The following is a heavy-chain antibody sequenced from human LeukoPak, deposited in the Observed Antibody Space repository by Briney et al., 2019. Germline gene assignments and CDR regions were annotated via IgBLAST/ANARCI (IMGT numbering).Heavy chain of an antibody. CDR3: ARGEYDSSAYWGYYFEN. V-gene: IGHV4-61*02. CDR1: GVSISSGSYY. Sequence: SETLSLTCTVSGVSISSGSYYWSWVRQPAGKGLEWIGRIYSSGSTNYSPSFKSRVTISVDTSKNQFSLNLSSVTAADTAVYCCARGEYDSSAYWGYYFENWGQGTLVTVSS. CDR2: IYSSGST. J-gene: IGHJ4*02. D-gene: IGHD3-22*01.